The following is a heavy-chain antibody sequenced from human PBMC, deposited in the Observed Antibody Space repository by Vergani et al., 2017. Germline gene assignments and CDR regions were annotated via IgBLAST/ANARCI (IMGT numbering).Heavy chain of an antibody. D-gene: IGHD3-10*01. Sequence: QVQLVQSGAEVKKPGASVKVSCKASGYTFTSYAMHLVRQAPGQRLEWMGWINAGNGNTKYSQKFQGRVTITRDTSASTAYMELSSLRSEDTAVYYCARDVLTMAQEVPWGQGTLVTVSS. J-gene: IGHJ5*02. V-gene: IGHV1-3*01. CDR1: GYTFTSYA. CDR3: ARDVLTMAQEVP. CDR2: INAGNGNT.